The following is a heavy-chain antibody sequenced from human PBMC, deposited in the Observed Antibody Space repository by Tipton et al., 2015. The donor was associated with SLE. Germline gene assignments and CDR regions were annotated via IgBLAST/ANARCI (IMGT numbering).Heavy chain of an antibody. J-gene: IGHJ3*01. CDR3: ARAPGQFARRQPCALDL. Sequence: SLRLSCAASGFTFSEHWMLWVRQAPGKGLVWVSHVNEDGSSTTYADSVKDRLTISRDNAKNTLYLQMNSLRAEDTAVYYCARAPGQFARRQPCALDLWGQGTMGTVSS. CDR1: GFTFSEHW. V-gene: IGHV3-74*03. D-gene: IGHD3-10*01. CDR2: VNEDGSST.